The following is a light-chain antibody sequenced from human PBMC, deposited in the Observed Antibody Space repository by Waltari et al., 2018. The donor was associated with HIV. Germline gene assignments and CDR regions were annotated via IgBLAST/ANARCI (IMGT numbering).Light chain of an antibody. CDR1: ASNIGRGY. Sequence: QSVLTQPPSASGAPGQSVTISCSGSASNIGRGYVYWFQQLPGTAPKLLMYRNNQRPSGVPDRFSASKSGTSASLAISGLRPVDEADYYCAAWDVSVSGRGVIFGGGTKLTVL. V-gene: IGLV1-47*01. CDR2: RNN. J-gene: IGLJ2*01. CDR3: AAWDVSVSGRGVI.